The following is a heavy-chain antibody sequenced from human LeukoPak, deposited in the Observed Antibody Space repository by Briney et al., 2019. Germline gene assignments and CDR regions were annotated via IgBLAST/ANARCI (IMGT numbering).Heavy chain of an antibody. Sequence: SETLSLTCTVSGGSVSSGSYYWSWIRQPPGKGLEWIGYIYYSGSTNYNPSLKSRVTISVDTSKNQFSLKLSSVTAADTAVYYCARTGISGGFDYWGQGTLVTVSS. CDR3: ARTGISGGFDY. CDR2: IYYSGST. V-gene: IGHV4-61*01. D-gene: IGHD1-20*01. CDR1: GGSVSSGSYY. J-gene: IGHJ4*02.